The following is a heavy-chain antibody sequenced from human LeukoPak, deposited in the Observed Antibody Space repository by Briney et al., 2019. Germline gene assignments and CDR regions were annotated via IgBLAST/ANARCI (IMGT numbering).Heavy chain of an antibody. Sequence: SETLSLTCTVSGGSISSYYWSWIRQPPGKGLEWIGYIYYSGSTNYNPSLKSLVTRSVDTSKNQFSLKLSSVSAADTAVYYCARCLKLLWFGDTSGWFDPWGQGTLVTVSS. D-gene: IGHD3-10*01. CDR1: GGSISSYY. CDR3: ARCLKLLWFGDTSGWFDP. V-gene: IGHV4-59*01. J-gene: IGHJ5*02. CDR2: IYYSGST.